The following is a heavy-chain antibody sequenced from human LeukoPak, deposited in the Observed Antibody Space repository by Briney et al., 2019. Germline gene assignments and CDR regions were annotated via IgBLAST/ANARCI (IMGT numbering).Heavy chain of an antibody. D-gene: IGHD3-10*01. CDR3: AFRYGSGSFLPTDLDY. Sequence: GGSLRLSCAASGFTFSSYGMHWVRQAPGKGLEWVAFIRYDGSNKYYADSVKGRFTISRDNAKNSLYLQMNSLRAEDTAVYYCAFRYGSGSFLPTDLDYWGQGTRVTVSS. V-gene: IGHV3-30*02. CDR2: IRYDGSNK. CDR1: GFTFSSYG. J-gene: IGHJ4*02.